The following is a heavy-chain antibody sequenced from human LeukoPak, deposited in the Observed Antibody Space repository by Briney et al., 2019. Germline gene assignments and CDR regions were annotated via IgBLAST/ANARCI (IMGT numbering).Heavy chain of an antibody. Sequence: GGSLRLSCAASGFTFSSYGMHWVRQAPGKGLEWVAVISYDGSKKYYADSVKGRFTISRDNSKNTLYLLMNSLRAEDTAVYYCAKDPASSGYGDYWGQGTLVTVSS. CDR3: AKDPASSGYGDY. CDR1: GFTFSSYG. V-gene: IGHV3-30*18. CDR2: ISYDGSKK. D-gene: IGHD5-12*01. J-gene: IGHJ4*02.